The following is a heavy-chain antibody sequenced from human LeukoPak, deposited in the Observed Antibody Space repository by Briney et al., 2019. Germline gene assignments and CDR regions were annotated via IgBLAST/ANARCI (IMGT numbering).Heavy chain of an antibody. V-gene: IGHV1-69*04. CDR3: AREYGSGSPNFDY. CDR1: GGTFSSYA. D-gene: IGHD3-10*01. CDR2: IIPILGIA. Sequence: ASVKVSCKASGGTFSSYAISWVRQAPGQGLEWMGRIIPILGIANYAQKFQGRVTITADKSTSTAYMELSSLRSEDTAVYYCAREYGSGSPNFDYWGQGTLVTVSS. J-gene: IGHJ4*02.